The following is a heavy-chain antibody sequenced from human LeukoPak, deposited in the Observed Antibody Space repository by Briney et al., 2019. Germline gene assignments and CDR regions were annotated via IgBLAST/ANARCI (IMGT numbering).Heavy chain of an antibody. D-gene: IGHD5-18*01. CDR2: IYPGDSDT. Sequence: PGASLQISCKGSGYRFNNYWIGWVRQMPGKGLEWMGIIYPGDSDTRYSPSFQGHVTISADRSISTAYLQWSSLKASDTAMYYCARQAYTYAPFDYWGQGTLVTVSS. CDR3: ARQAYTYAPFDY. V-gene: IGHV5-51*01. J-gene: IGHJ4*02. CDR1: GYRFNNYW.